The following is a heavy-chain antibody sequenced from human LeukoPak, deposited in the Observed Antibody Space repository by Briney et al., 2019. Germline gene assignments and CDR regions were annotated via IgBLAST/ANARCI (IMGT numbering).Heavy chain of an antibody. CDR2: IIPIFGTA. Sequence: VASVKVSCKASGGTFSSYAISWVRQAPGQGLEWMGRIIPIFGTANYAQKFQGRVTITADKSTSTAYMELSSLRSEDTAVYYCARMWSSRGYIVYWGQGTLVTVSS. D-gene: IGHD6-19*01. CDR3: ARMWSSRGYIVY. CDR1: GGTFSSYA. V-gene: IGHV1-69*06. J-gene: IGHJ4*02.